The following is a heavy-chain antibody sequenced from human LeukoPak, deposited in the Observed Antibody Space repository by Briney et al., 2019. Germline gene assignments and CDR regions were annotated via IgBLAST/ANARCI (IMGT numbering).Heavy chain of an antibody. Sequence: GESLKISCKGSGYSFPSYWIGWVRQMPGKGLEWMGIIHPRDSDTRYSPSFQGQVTISADKSISTAYLQWSSLKASDTAMYYCARHEALGYCSSTSCPSPFGMDVWGQGTTVTVSS. CDR3: ARHEALGYCSSTSCPSPFGMDV. CDR1: GYSFPSYW. D-gene: IGHD2-2*01. CDR2: IHPRDSDT. V-gene: IGHV5-51*01. J-gene: IGHJ6*02.